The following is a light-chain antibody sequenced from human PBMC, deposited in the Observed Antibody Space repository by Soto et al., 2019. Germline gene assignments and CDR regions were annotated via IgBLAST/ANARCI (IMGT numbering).Light chain of an antibody. V-gene: IGKV1-5*03. CDR3: QQYNTYSGT. J-gene: IGKJ1*01. Sequence: DIQMTQSPSTLSASVGDRVTITCRASQSISSWLAWYQQKPGKAPKLLIYKASSLESGVPSRFSGSGFGTEFTLTISSLQADDFATYYCQQYNTYSGTFGQGTKVEIK. CDR1: QSISSW. CDR2: KAS.